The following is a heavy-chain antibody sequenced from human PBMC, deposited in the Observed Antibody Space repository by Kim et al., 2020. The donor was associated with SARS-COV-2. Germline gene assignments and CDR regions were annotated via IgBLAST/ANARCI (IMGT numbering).Heavy chain of an antibody. V-gene: IGHV3-23*01. D-gene: IGHD2-2*01. CDR2: SK. J-gene: IGHJ4*02. Sequence: SKFYADSVKGRFPISRDNSRNTLFLQLNSLRAEDTALYYCARESSRRADYWGQGTLVTVSS. CDR3: ARESSRRADY.